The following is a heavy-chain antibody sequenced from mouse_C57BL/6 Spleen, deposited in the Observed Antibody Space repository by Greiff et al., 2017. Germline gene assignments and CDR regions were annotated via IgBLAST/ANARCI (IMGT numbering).Heavy chain of an antibody. CDR3: ARSLDGYYAMDY. J-gene: IGHJ4*01. D-gene: IGHD6-1*01. CDR1: GFTFSSYA. CDR2: ISDGGSYT. Sequence: EVKLMESGGGLVKPGGSLKLSCAASGFTFSSYAMSWVRQTPEKRLEWVATISDGGSYTYYPDNVKGRFTISRDNAKNNLYLQMSHLKSEDTAMYYCARSLDGYYAMDYWGQGTSVTVSS. V-gene: IGHV5-4*03.